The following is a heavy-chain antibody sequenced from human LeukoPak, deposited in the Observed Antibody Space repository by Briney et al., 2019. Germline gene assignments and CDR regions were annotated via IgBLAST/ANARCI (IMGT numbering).Heavy chain of an antibody. V-gene: IGHV4-59*01. J-gene: IGHJ5*02. CDR1: GGSLSSFY. CDR2: IYYSGNT. CDR3: AXXXXXXXXGTYFFWFDP. D-gene: IGHD3-10*01. Sequence: SETLSLTCTVSGGSLSSFYWSWIRQSPGKELEWIGYIYYSGNTKYNPSLKSRITMAVDTSKTQVSLKLTSVTAAHTAIYYCAXXXXXXXXGTYFFWFDPWGQGTLVTVSS.